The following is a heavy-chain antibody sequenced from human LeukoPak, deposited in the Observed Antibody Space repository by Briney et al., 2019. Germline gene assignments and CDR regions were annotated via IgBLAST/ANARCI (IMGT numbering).Heavy chain of an antibody. CDR2: IDSSSSYI. D-gene: IGHD3-10*01. Sequence: GGSLRLSCVASEFIFSSYSMNWVRQAPGKGLEWVSAIDSSSSYIFYADSVKGRFTISRDNAKNSLYLQMNSLRAEDTAVYYCARGDGDGPGSYYNGFLGTFDYWGPGTLVTVSS. CDR1: EFIFSSYS. CDR3: ARGDGDGPGSYYNGFLGTFDY. J-gene: IGHJ4*02. V-gene: IGHV3-21*01.